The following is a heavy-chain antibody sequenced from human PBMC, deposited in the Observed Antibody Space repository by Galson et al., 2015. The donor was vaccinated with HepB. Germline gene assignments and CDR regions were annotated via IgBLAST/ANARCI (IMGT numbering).Heavy chain of an antibody. V-gene: IGHV3-48*02. CDR3: ARVRNGWFFDS. J-gene: IGHJ5*01. CDR2: ISSHSSVR. Sequence: SLRLSCATSQFPFNIYSMSWVRQAPGKGLEWLSDISSHSSVRYYADSVKGRFTVSRDDAKNSLYLQMNSLRHEDTAVYYCARVRNGWFFDSWGQGTLVTVSS. CDR1: QFPFNIYS. D-gene: IGHD6-19*01.